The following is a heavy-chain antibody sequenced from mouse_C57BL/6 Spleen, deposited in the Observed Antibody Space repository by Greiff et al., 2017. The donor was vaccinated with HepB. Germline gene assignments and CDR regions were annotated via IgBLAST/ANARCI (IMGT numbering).Heavy chain of an antibody. J-gene: IGHJ1*03. CDR3: ARRAYDGYHWYFDV. Sequence: QVQLQQPGAELVMPGASVKLSCKASGYTFTSYWMHWVKQRPGQGLEWIGEIDPSDSYTNYNQKLKGKSTLTVDKSSSTAYMQLSSLTSEDSAVYYCARRAYDGYHWYFDVWGTGTTVTVSS. D-gene: IGHD2-3*01. V-gene: IGHV1-69*01. CDR2: IDPSDSYT. CDR1: GYTFTSYW.